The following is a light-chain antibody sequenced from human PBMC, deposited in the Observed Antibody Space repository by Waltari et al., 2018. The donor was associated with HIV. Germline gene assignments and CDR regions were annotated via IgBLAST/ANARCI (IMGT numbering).Light chain of an antibody. V-gene: IGLV4-69*01. Sequence: QLVLTQSPSASVSLGASVKLTCTLSSGHNSYAIACHQQQPEKGPRYLMKLKSDGSHKKGDGIPDRFSGSSSGAERYLTISSLQSEDEADYYCQTWATGIRVFGGGTKLTVL. CDR2: LKSDGSH. J-gene: IGLJ3*02. CDR1: SGHNSYA. CDR3: QTWATGIRV.